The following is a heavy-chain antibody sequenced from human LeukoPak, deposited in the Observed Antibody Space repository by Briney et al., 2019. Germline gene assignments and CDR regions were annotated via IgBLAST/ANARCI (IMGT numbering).Heavy chain of an antibody. CDR3: AKGDVRGIIISY. Sequence: PGGSLRLSCAASGFTFSSYGMHWVRQAPGKGLEWVAVISYDGSNKYYADSVKGRFTISRDNSKNTLYLQMNSLRAEDTAVCYCAKGDVRGIIISYWGQGTLVTVSS. CDR2: ISYDGSNK. D-gene: IGHD3-10*01. J-gene: IGHJ4*02. CDR1: GFTFSSYG. V-gene: IGHV3-30*18.